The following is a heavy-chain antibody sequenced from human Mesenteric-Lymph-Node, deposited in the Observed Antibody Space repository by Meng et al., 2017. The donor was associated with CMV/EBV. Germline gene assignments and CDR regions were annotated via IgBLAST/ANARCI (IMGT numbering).Heavy chain of an antibody. CDR1: GYTFTGYY. CDR2: NNPHRGGT. Sequence: ASVKVSCKASGYTFTGYYIHWVRQAPGRGLEWVGWNNPHRGGTNYAQKFQCRVTMTRDTSISTAYMELSRLRSDDTAVYYCARDFEFGMDVWGQGTTVTVSS. V-gene: IGHV1-2*02. D-gene: IGHD3-9*01. J-gene: IGHJ6*02. CDR3: ARDFEFGMDV.